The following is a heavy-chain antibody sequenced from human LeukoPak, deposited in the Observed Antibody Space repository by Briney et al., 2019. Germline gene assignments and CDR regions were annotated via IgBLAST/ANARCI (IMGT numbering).Heavy chain of an antibody. CDR2: IRGSGGST. CDR3: ARPVYGDYGAFDI. Sequence: GGSLRLSRAASGFTLRSYAMSWVRPAPGKGPEWVSSIRGSGGSTYYADPVKGRFTISRDNSQNTVYLQMNSLRAEDTAVYYCARPVYGDYGAFDIWVQGTMVTVSS. CDR1: GFTLRSYA. D-gene: IGHD4-17*01. J-gene: IGHJ3*02. V-gene: IGHV3-23*01.